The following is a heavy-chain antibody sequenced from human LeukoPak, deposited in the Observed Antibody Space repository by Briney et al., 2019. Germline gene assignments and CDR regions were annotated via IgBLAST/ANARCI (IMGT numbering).Heavy chain of an antibody. Sequence: SETLSLTCTISDGSVSSGTYYWGWIRQSPGKGLEWLGSIHYSGSSYYNPSLKSRAAIFVDTSRDQVSMDLSYVTAADTALYYCVRHISANTGYFDSCGQGTLVTVSS. V-gene: IGHV4-39*01. CDR3: VRHISANTGYFDS. CDR2: IHYSGSS. J-gene: IGHJ4*02. CDR1: DGSVSSGTYY.